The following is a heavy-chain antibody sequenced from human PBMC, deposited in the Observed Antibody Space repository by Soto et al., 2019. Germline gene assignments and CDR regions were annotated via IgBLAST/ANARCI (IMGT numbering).Heavy chain of an antibody. CDR3: AREDYSNFDY. D-gene: IGHD4-4*01. Sequence: GGSLRLSCAASGFTFSSYSMNWVRQAPGKGLEWVSSISSSSSYIYSADSVKGRFTISRDNAKNSLYLQMNSLRAEDTAVYYCAREDYSNFDYWGQGTLVTVSS. J-gene: IGHJ4*02. CDR1: GFTFSSYS. CDR2: ISSSSSYI. V-gene: IGHV3-21*01.